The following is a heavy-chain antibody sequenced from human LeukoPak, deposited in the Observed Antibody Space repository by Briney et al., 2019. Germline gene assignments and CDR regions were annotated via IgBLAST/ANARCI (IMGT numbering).Heavy chain of an antibody. V-gene: IGHV5-51*01. CDR3: ATLGVRSGSYYYFDY. D-gene: IGHD1-26*01. CDR2: IYPGDSDT. Sequence: GGSLKISCQGSGYSFTSYWIGWVRQMPGKGLEWMGIIYPGDSDTRYSPSFQGQVTISADKSISTAYLQWSSLKASDTAMYYCATLGVRSGSYYYFDYWGQGTLVTVSS. CDR1: GYSFTSYW. J-gene: IGHJ4*02.